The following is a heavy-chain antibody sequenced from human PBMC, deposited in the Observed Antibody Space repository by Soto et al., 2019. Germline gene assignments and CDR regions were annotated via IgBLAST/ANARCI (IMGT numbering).Heavy chain of an antibody. J-gene: IGHJ4*02. Sequence: PSETLSLTCTVSGGSISSGGYYWSWIRQHPGKGLECIGYIYYSGSTYYNPSLKSRVTISVDTSKNQFSLKLSSVTAADTAVYYCARGRRYCSGGSCYQRGYYFDYWGQGTLVTVSS. V-gene: IGHV4-31*03. CDR2: IYYSGST. D-gene: IGHD2-15*01. CDR3: ARGRRYCSGGSCYQRGYYFDY. CDR1: GGSISSGGYY.